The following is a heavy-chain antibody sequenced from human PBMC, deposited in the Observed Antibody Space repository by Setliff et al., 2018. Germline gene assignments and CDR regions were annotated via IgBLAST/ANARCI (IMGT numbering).Heavy chain of an antibody. D-gene: IGHD3-3*01. Sequence: GGSLRLSCAASGFAFNRHGMNWVRQVPGKGLEWVSTINWNGGSKGNADSVKGRFTISRDNAKNSLELQMNRLRVDDTAVYYCAKGGGSGFGLDYLESWGQGTLVTVSS. V-gene: IGHV3-20*04. CDR1: GFAFNRHG. J-gene: IGHJ4*02. CDR3: AKGGGSGFGLDYLES. CDR2: INWNGGSK.